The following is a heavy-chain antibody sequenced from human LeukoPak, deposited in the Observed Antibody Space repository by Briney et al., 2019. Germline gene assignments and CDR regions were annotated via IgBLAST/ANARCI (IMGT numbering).Heavy chain of an antibody. CDR2: IIPIFGTA. CDR1: GGTFSSYA. V-gene: IGHV1-69*05. CDR3: ASDSYVAGFDP. J-gene: IGHJ5*02. Sequence: GSSVKVSCKASGGTFSSYAISWVRQAPGQGLEWMGGIIPIFGTANYAQKFQGRVTMTRNTSISTAYMELSSLRSEDTAVYYCASDSYVAGFDPWGQGTLVTVSS. D-gene: IGHD5-24*01.